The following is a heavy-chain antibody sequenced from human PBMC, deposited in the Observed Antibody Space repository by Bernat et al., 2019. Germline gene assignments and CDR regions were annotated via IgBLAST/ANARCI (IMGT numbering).Heavy chain of an antibody. V-gene: IGHV3-74*01. CDR1: GFTFSSYW. D-gene: IGHD4-17*01. CDR2: INSDGSST. CDR3: ARAEVDDYGDSNFDY. Sequence: EVQLVESGGGLVQPGGSLRLSCAASGFTFSSYWMHWVRQAPGKGLVWVSRINSDGSSTSYADSVKGRFTISRDNAKNTLYLQMNSLRAEDTAVYYCARAEVDDYGDSNFDYWGQGTLVTVSS. J-gene: IGHJ4*02.